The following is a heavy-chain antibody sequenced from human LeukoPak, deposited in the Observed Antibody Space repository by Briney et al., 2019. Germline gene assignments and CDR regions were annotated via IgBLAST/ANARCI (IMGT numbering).Heavy chain of an antibody. CDR2: ISAYNGNT. D-gene: IGHD6-19*01. CDR1: GYTFTSYG. V-gene: IGHV1-18*01. Sequence: ASVKVSCKASGYTFTSYGISWVRQAPGQGLEWMGWISAYNGNTNYAQKLQGRVTMTTDTSTSTAYMELRSLRPDDTAVYCCARESSPVAVAGTRPGDCWGQGTLVTVSS. J-gene: IGHJ4*02. CDR3: ARESSPVAVAGTRPGDC.